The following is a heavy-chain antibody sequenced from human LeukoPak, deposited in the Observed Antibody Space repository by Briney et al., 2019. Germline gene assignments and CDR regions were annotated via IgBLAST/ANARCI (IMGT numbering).Heavy chain of an antibody. CDR2: ISSSGSTI. D-gene: IGHD6-13*01. CDR1: GFTFSDYY. CDR3: AGNQGYSSSVRDY. V-gene: IGHV3-11*01. Sequence: PGGSLRLSCAASGFTFSDYYMSWIRQAPGKGLEWVSYISSSGSTIYYADSVKGRFTISRDNAKNSLYLQMNSLRAEDTAVYYCAGNQGYSSSVRDYWGQGTLVTVSS. J-gene: IGHJ4*02.